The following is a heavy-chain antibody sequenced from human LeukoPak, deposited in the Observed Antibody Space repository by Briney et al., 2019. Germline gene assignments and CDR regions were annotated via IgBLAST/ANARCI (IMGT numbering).Heavy chain of an antibody. Sequence: GGSLRLSCAASGFTFSTYWMSWFRQAPGRGLEWVATINQDASEKYYVDSVKGRFTISRDDSKKSLYLQMNSLRAEDTAVYYCAKGVVVAPDVTPFDYWGQGTLVTVSS. CDR3: AKGVVVAPDVTPFDY. D-gene: IGHD2-2*01. J-gene: IGHJ4*02. CDR1: GFTFSTYW. CDR2: INQDASEK. V-gene: IGHV3-7*03.